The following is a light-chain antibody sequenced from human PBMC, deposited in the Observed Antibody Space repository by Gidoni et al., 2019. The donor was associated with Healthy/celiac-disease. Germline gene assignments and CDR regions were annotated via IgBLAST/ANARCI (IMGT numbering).Light chain of an antibody. J-gene: IGKJ2*01. Sequence: DIPMTQSPSSLSASVGDRVTITCRASQSISSYLNWYQQKPGKAPKLLIYAASSLQSGVPSRFSGSGSGTDFTLTISSLQPEDFATYYCQQSYSTPDTFXXXTKLEIK. CDR1: QSISSY. CDR3: QQSYSTPDT. CDR2: AAS. V-gene: IGKV1-39*01.